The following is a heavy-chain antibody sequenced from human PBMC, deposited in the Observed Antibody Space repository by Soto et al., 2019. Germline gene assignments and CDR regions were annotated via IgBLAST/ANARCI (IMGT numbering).Heavy chain of an antibody. V-gene: IGHV1-18*01. CDR2: ISAYNGNT. CDR3: ASLLPLGNRSRYFDWLLRPWDAFDI. Sequence: ASVKVSCKASGYTFTSYGISWVRQAPGQGLEWMGWISAYNGNTNYAQKFQGRVTMTRDTSTSTVYMELSSLRSEDTAVYYCASLLPLGNRSRYFDWLLRPWDAFDIWGQGTMVTVSS. D-gene: IGHD3-9*01. CDR1: GYTFTSYG. J-gene: IGHJ3*02.